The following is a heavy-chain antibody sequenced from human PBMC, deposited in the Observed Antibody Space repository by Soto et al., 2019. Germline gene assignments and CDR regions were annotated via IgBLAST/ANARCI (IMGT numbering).Heavy chain of an antibody. CDR3: ATRSFSSPRNYYGMDV. J-gene: IGHJ6*02. CDR1: GFTFSSYA. Sequence: GGSLRLSCAASGFTFSSYAMSWVRQAPGKGLEWVSAISGSGGSTYYADSVKGRFTISRDNSKNTLYLQMNSLRAEDTAVYYCATRSFSSPRNYYGMDVWGQGTTVTVSS. CDR2: ISGSGGST. V-gene: IGHV3-23*01. D-gene: IGHD6-13*01.